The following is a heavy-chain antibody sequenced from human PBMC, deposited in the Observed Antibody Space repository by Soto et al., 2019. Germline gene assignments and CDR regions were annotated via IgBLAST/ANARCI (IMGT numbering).Heavy chain of an antibody. D-gene: IGHD6-19*01. CDR3: AKETIAVAGPNFFDF. Sequence: GGSLRLSCVGSGFNFGDYGMHWVRHTPGKGLEWVAVIGNDGAARFYGDSVKGRFSISRDNSRSTFYLQMNSLRPEDTAMYYCAKETIAVAGPNFFDFWGQGTQVTV. CDR2: IGNDGAAR. CDR1: GFNFGDYG. J-gene: IGHJ4*02. V-gene: IGHV3-30*18.